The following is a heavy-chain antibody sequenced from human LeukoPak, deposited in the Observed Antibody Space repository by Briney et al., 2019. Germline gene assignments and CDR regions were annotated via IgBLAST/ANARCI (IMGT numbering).Heavy chain of an antibody. CDR2: MNPKSGDT. Sequence: GASVRVSCKASGYTFGSYDIIWVRQATGQGLEWMGWMNPKSGDTGYEHKFQGRVTMTRNTSITTAYLELSSLRSEDTAVYYCAKGFDSYDTNDYAWIGHWGQGTLVTVSS. V-gene: IGHV1-8*01. D-gene: IGHD3-22*01. J-gene: IGHJ4*02. CDR3: AKGFDSYDTNDYAWIGH. CDR1: GYTFGSYD.